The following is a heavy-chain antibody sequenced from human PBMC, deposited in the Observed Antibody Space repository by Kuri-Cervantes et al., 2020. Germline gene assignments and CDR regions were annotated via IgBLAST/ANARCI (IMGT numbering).Heavy chain of an antibody. V-gene: IGHV1-18*01. CDR1: GYTFTSYG. Sequence: ASVKVSCKASGYTFTSYGISWVRQAPGQGLEWMGWISAYNGNTNYAQKLQGRVTMTTDTSTSTAYMELRSLRSEDTAVYYCARGYLPAAILGGLFAGASHIRFDPWGQGTLVTVSS. D-gene: IGHD2-2*01. CDR2: ISAYNGNT. CDR3: ARGYLPAAILGGLFAGASHIRFDP. J-gene: IGHJ5*02.